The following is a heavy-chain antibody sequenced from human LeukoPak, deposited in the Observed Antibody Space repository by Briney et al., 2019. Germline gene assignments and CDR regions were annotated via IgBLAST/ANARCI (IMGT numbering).Heavy chain of an antibody. CDR1: GGSISSYY. Sequence: PSETLSLTCTVSGGSISSYYWSWIRQPPGKALEWIGYIYYSGSTNYNPSLKSRVTISVDTSKNQFSLKLSSVTAADTAVYYCARGLQLAYCGGDCYPRDAFDIWGQGTMVTVSS. CDR2: IYYSGST. J-gene: IGHJ3*02. V-gene: IGHV4-59*08. D-gene: IGHD2-21*02. CDR3: ARGLQLAYCGGDCYPRDAFDI.